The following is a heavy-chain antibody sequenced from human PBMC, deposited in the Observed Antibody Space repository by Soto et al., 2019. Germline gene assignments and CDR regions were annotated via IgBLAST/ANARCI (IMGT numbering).Heavy chain of an antibody. CDR1: GGSISSYY. Sequence: SETLSLTCTVSGGSISSYYWSWIRQPPGKGLEWIGYIYYSGSTNYNPSLKSRVTISVDTSKNQFSLKLSSVTAADTAVYYCARHPPQLSKLSHRYYYYYMDVWGKGTTVNVSS. J-gene: IGHJ6*03. V-gene: IGHV4-59*01. CDR3: ARHPPQLSKLSHRYYYYYMDV. CDR2: IYYSGST. D-gene: IGHD3-16*02.